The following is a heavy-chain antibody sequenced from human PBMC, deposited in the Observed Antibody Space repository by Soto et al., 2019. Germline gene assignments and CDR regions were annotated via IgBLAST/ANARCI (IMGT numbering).Heavy chain of an antibody. J-gene: IGHJ4*02. D-gene: IGHD6-6*01. CDR1: GFSLSTSDVG. CDR3: AHSKYSRSSFDY. V-gene: IGHV2-5*02. Sequence: EXGPTLENTTETLTLTCTFSGFSLSTSDVGVGWIRQPPGKALEWLAIIYWDDDKRYSPSLKSRLTITKDTSKSQVVLTVTNMDPVDTATYYCAHSKYSRSSFDYWGQGTLVTVYS. CDR2: IYWDDDK.